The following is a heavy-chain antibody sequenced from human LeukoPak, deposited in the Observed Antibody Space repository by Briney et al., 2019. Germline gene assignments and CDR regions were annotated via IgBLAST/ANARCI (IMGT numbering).Heavy chain of an antibody. V-gene: IGHV1-69*04. J-gene: IGHJ5*02. Sequence: SVKVSCKASGGTFSSYAISWVRQAPGQGLEWMGRIIPILGIANYAQKFQGRVTITADKSTSTAYMEPSSLRSEDTAVYYCARGPGTGTTSWFDPWGQGTLVTVPS. D-gene: IGHD1-1*01. CDR3: ARGPGTGTTSWFDP. CDR1: GGTFSSYA. CDR2: IIPILGIA.